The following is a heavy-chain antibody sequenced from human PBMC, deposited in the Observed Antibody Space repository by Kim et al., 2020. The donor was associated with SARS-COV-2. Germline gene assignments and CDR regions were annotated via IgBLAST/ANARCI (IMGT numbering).Heavy chain of an antibody. CDR2: ISSSSSYI. CDR1: GFTFSSYS. CDR3: ARVRGYCSSTSCYPDYYYYMDV. Sequence: GGSLRLSCAASGFTFSSYSMNWVRQAPGKGLEWVSSISSSSSYIYYADSVKGRFTISRDNAKNSLYLQMNSLRAEDTAVYYCARVRGYCSSTSCYPDYYYYMDVWGKGTTVTVSS. D-gene: IGHD2-2*01. J-gene: IGHJ6*03. V-gene: IGHV3-21*01.